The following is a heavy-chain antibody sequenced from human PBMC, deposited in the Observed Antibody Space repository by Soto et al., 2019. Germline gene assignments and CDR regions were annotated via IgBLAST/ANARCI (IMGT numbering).Heavy chain of an antibody. CDR2: IIPIFGTA. J-gene: IGHJ6*02. D-gene: IGHD6-19*01. Sequence: QVQLVQSGAEVKKPGSSVKVSCKASGGTFSSYAISWVRQAPGQGLEWMGGIIPIFGTANYAQKFQGRVTITADESTSTAYMELSSLRSEDTAVYYCARGGYSSGRDYYYGMDVWGQGTTVTVSS. CDR1: GGTFSSYA. CDR3: ARGGYSSGRDYYYGMDV. V-gene: IGHV1-69*01.